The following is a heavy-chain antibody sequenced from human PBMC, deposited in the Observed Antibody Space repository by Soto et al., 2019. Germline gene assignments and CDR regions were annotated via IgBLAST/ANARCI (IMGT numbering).Heavy chain of an antibody. D-gene: IGHD2-8*02. CDR2: MHYNGNT. J-gene: IGHJ4*02. V-gene: IGHV4-59*12. CDR3: ARDKITGLFDY. CDR1: SGSISSYY. Sequence: SETLSLTCTVSSGSISSYYWIWIRQPPGKGLEWIGYMHYNGNTNYNPSLKSRVTISVDTSKNQFSLKLTSVTAADTAVYYCARDKITGLFDYWGQGTLVTVSS.